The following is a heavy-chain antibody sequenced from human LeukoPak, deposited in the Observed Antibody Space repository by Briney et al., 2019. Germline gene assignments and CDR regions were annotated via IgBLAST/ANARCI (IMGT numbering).Heavy chain of an antibody. CDR1: GGSISSSNW. J-gene: IGHJ5*02. V-gene: IGHV4-4*02. CDR3: ARDRSIVVVPAAINWFDP. Sequence: SETLSLTCAVSGGSISSSNWWSWVRQPPGKGLEWIGEIYHSGSTNYNPSLKSRVTISVDKSKNQFSLKLSSVTAADTAVYYCARDRSIVVVPAAINWFDPWGQGTLVTVSS. D-gene: IGHD2-2*01. CDR2: IYHSGST.